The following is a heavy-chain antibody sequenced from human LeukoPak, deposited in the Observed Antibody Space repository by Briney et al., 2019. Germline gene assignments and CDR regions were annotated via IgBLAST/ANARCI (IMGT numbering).Heavy chain of an antibody. V-gene: IGHV4-59*01. CDR1: GGSISSYY. CDR2: IYYSGST. Sequence: SATLSLTCTVSGGSISSYYWSWIRQPPGKGLEWIGYIYYSGSTNYNPSLKSRVTISVDTSKNQFSLKLSSVTAADTAVYYCATTRYSNYFDYWGQGTLVTVSS. D-gene: IGHD4-11*01. J-gene: IGHJ4*02. CDR3: ATTRYSNYFDY.